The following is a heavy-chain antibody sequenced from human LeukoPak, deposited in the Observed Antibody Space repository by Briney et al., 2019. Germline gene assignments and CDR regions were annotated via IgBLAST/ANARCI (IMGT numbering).Heavy chain of an antibody. CDR1: GYTFTGYY. CDR3: ARALGDWLLLGSHAFDI. CDR2: INPNSGGT. Sequence: ASVKVSCKASGYTFTGYYMHWVRQAPGQGLEWMGWINPNSGGTNYAQKFQGRVTMTRDTSISTAYMELSRLRSDDTAVYYCARALGDWLLLGSHAFDIWGQGTMVTVSS. D-gene: IGHD3-9*01. J-gene: IGHJ3*02. V-gene: IGHV1-2*02.